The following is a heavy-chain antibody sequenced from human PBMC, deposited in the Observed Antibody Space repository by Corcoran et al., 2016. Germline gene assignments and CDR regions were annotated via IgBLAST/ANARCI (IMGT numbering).Heavy chain of an antibody. CDR2: ISAYNGNT. CDR3: ARGNTDYSNYPEAQDV. Sequence: QVQLVQSGAEVKKPGASVKVSCKASGYTFTSYGISWVRQAPGQGLEWMGWISAYNGNTNYAQKLQGRVTMTTDTSTSTAYMELRCLRSDDTAVDYWARGNTDYSNYPEAQDVWGQGTTVTVSS. D-gene: IGHD4-4*01. V-gene: IGHV1-18*01. CDR1: GYTFTSYG. J-gene: IGHJ6*02.